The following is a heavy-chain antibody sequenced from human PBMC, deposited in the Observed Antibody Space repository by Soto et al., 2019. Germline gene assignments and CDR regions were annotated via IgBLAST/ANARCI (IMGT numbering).Heavy chain of an antibody. CDR1: GYRFTDYW. CDR2: IYPGDSDT. J-gene: IGHJ4*02. D-gene: IGHD6-13*01. Sequence: GESLKISCKGSGYRFTDYWIAWVRQMPGKGLEWMGIIYPGDSDTRYSPSFQGQVTISADKSISTAYLQWSSLKASDTAMYYCARTLSRWSLDYWGQGTLVTVSS. CDR3: ARTLSRWSLDY. V-gene: IGHV5-51*01.